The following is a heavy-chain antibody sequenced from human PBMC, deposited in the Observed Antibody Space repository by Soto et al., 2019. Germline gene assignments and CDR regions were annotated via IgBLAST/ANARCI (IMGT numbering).Heavy chain of an antibody. V-gene: IGHV4-30-4*01. Sequence: QVQLQESGPGLVKPSQTLSLTCTVSGGPLNSPDYYWTWIRPSPGKGLDWIGYLYFKGGTQYTPSLRTPVSMSLDTSKKHFSLKMRSVTAADTAVYYCARGISKYSSWYEPHTWFDAWGPGVLVTVSS. CDR2: LYFKGGT. D-gene: IGHD6-13*01. CDR3: ARGISKYSSWYEPHTWFDA. CDR1: GGPLNSPDYY. J-gene: IGHJ5*02.